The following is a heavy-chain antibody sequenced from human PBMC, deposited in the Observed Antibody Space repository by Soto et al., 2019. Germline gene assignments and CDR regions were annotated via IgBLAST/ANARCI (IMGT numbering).Heavy chain of an antibody. J-gene: IGHJ6*03. Sequence: GGSLRLSCAASGFTFSSYWMHWVRQAPGKGLVWVSRINGDGSSTTHADSVRGRFTISRDNTKNTLYLQMNSLRAEDTAVYYCTRNAYYDFWSGYSAYYYYYMDVWGKGTTVTVSS. V-gene: IGHV3-74*01. CDR2: INGDGSST. D-gene: IGHD3-3*01. CDR3: TRNAYYDFWSGYSAYYYYYMDV. CDR1: GFTFSSYW.